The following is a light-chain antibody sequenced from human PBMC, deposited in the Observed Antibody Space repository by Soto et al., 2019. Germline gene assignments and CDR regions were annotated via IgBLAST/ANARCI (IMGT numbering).Light chain of an antibody. J-gene: IGKJ3*01. CDR2: AAS. Sequence: DIQMTQSPSSLSASIGDRVTITCRASQSISSYLNWYQQKPGKAPKFLIYAASSLQSGVPSRFSGSGSGTDFTLTISSLQPEDFATYYCQQSDSPPFTFGPGTKMDIK. V-gene: IGKV1-39*01. CDR1: QSISSY. CDR3: QQSDSPPFT.